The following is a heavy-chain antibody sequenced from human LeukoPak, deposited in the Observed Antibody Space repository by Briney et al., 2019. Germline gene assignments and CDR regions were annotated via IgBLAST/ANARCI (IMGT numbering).Heavy chain of an antibody. Sequence: PSETLSHTCAVYGGSFSGYYWSWIRQPPGKGLEWIGEINHSGSTNYNPSLKSRVTIPVDTSKNQFSLKLSSVTAADTAVYYCARRWPFIEAADNWGQGTLVTVSS. CDR2: INHSGST. V-gene: IGHV4-34*01. CDR1: GGSFSGYY. CDR3: ARRWPFIEAADN. J-gene: IGHJ4*02. D-gene: IGHD6-13*01.